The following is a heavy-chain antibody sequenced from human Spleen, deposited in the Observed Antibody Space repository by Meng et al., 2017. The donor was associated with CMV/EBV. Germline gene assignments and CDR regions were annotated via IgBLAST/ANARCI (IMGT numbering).Heavy chain of an antibody. D-gene: IGHD1-7*01. CDR3: GRDQGRELINH. CDR1: GFSIVSDIW. Sequence: EQQTAGGPGLVTPSGTPCRTFTGSGFSIVSDIWWSWVRQPPGKVLEWIGEVYHRGDTNYNPSLKRRFDISGAKSKTQFYLSLFSVTAADTAVYYCGRDQGRELINHWGQGTLVTVSS. J-gene: IGHJ4*02. CDR2: VYHRGDT. V-gene: IGHV4-4*02.